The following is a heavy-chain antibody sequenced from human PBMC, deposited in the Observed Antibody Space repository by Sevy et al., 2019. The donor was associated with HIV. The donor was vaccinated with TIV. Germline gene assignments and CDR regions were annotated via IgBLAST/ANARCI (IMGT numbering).Heavy chain of an antibody. CDR2: ISYDGSNK. CDR3: ARERKLYYYDT. Sequence: GGSLRLSCAASGFTFSSYAMHWVRQAPGKGLEWVAVISYDGSNKYYADSVMGRFTISRDNSKNTLYLQMNSLRAEDTAVYYCARERKLYYYDTWGQGTLVTVSS. J-gene: IGHJ5*02. CDR1: GFTFSSYA. V-gene: IGHV3-30-3*01. D-gene: IGHD3-22*01.